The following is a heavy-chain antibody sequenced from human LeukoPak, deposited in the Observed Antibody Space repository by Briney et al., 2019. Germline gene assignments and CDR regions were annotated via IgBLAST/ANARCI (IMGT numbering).Heavy chain of an antibody. D-gene: IGHD6-13*01. J-gene: IGHJ6*02. CDR2: ISYDGSNK. CDR3: AKGRAAADPNYYYGLDV. CDR1: GFTFSSYG. Sequence: GGSLRLSCAASGFTFSSYGMHWVRQAPGKGLEWVAVISYDGSNKYYADSVKGRFTFSRDNSKNTLYLQTNSLRAEDTAVYYCAKGRAAADPNYYYGLDVWGQGTTVTVSS. V-gene: IGHV3-30*18.